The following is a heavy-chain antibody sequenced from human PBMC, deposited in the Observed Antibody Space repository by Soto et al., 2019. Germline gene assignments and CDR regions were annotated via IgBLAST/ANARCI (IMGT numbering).Heavy chain of an antibody. CDR3: TIVRVADSALDH. D-gene: IGHD3-10*02. V-gene: IGHV3-30*02. CDR1: GFIFSNNG. Sequence: PGGSRILSCLGSGFIFSNNGMHWVRQTPGKGLEWVAFMSYDGSDTFYADSVKGRFTISRDNSKNTLFLHMSNLRAEDTAMYYCTIVRVADSALDHWGQGNLVTVSS. CDR2: MSYDGSDT. J-gene: IGHJ4*02.